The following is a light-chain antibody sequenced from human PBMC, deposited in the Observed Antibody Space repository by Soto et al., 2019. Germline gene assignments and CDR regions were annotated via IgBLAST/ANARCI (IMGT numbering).Light chain of an antibody. CDR2: QVS. CDR1: QSLVYSDGNTY. V-gene: IGKV2-24*01. CDR3: VQFTHFPRT. Sequence: DTVMTQTPLSSPVTLGQPASISCRSSQSLVYSDGNTYLSWLQQRPGQPPRLLVYQVSNRFSGVPDRFSGSGAGTYFTLKISRVEADDVGVYFCVQFTHFPRTFGQGTKVEI. J-gene: IGKJ1*01.